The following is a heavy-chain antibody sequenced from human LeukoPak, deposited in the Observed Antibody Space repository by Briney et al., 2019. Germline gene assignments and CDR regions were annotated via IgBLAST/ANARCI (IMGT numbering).Heavy chain of an antibody. J-gene: IGHJ6*02. CDR2: INPNSGGT. V-gene: IGHV1-2*02. CDR1: GYTFTSYY. D-gene: IGHD5-24*01. Sequence: ASVKVSCKASGYTFTSYYMHWVRQAPGQGPEWMGWINPNSGGTNYAQKFQGRVTMTRDTSISTAYMELSRLRSDDTAVYYCARVPVRDGYNYYYYGMDVWGQGTTVTVSS. CDR3: ARVPVRDGYNYYYYGMDV.